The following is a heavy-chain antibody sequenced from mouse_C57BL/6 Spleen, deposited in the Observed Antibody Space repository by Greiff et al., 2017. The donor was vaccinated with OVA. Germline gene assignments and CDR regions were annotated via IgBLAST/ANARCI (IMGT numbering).Heavy chain of an antibody. V-gene: IGHV5-17*01. Sequence: EVMLVESGGGLVKPGGSLKLSCAASGFTFSDYGMHWVRQAPEKGLEWVAYISSGSSTIYYADTVKGRFTISRDNAKNTLFLQMTSLRSEDTAMYNWERLQANWEDYAMDYWGQGTSVTVSS. J-gene: IGHJ4*01. CDR2: ISSGSSTI. CDR1: GFTFSDYG. CDR3: ERLQANWEDYAMDY. D-gene: IGHD4-1*01.